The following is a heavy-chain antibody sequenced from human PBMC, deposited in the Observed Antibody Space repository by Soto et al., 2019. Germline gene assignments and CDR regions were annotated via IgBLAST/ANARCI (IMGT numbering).Heavy chain of an antibody. V-gene: IGHV4-59*01. Sequence: QVQLQESGPGLVKPSETLSLTCSVSNGSISSGYWTWIRQPPGKGLEWIGYIYYGGSINYNPSLKSRVIISVDTDKNQFSLSLSSVTAAATAVYYCTGAYYDISGYSLDPWGQGTSVTVSS. J-gene: IGHJ5*02. CDR1: NGSISSGY. CDR3: TGAYYDISGYSLDP. CDR2: IYYGGSI. D-gene: IGHD3-22*01.